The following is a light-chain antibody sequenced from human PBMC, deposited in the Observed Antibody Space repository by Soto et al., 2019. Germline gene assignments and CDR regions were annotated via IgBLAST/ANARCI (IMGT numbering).Light chain of an antibody. J-gene: IGLJ1*01. CDR2: EVS. CDR3: CSYAVSSTSYV. V-gene: IGLV2-23*02. Sequence: QSVLTQPASVSGSPGQAITISCTGTSSDVGSYNLVSWYQQHPGKAPKLMVYEVSKRPSGGSNRFSGSKSVNTASLTISGLQAEDEADYYCCSYAVSSTSYVFGTGTKLTVL. CDR1: SSDVGSYNL.